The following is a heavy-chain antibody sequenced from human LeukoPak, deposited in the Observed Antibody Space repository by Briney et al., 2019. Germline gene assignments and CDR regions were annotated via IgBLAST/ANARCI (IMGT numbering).Heavy chain of an antibody. CDR2: IYTGGNT. CDR1: GFTFSSYS. J-gene: IGHJ4*02. V-gene: IGHV3-53*01. Sequence: GGSLRLSGAASGFTFSSYSMNWVRQAPGKGLEWVSTIYTGGNTYYAASVKGRFTISRDFSKNTVFLHMNSLRAEDTAMYYCARSDDSGYSDYFDYWGQGALVTVSS. D-gene: IGHD3-22*01. CDR3: ARSDDSGYSDYFDY.